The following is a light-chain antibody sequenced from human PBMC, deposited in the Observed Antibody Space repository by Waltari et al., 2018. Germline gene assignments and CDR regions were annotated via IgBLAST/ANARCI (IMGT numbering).Light chain of an antibody. CDR3: CSYAGSSTSYVI. CDR1: SSDVGNYNL. J-gene: IGLJ2*01. V-gene: IGLV2-23*02. CDR2: EVT. Sequence: QSALTQPASVSGSPGQSITISCTGTSSDVGNYNLVSWYQQHPGKAPKLMMFEVTKRPSGISNRFSGSKSGNTASLTISGLQAEDEADYYCCSYAGSSTSYVIFGGGTKLTVL.